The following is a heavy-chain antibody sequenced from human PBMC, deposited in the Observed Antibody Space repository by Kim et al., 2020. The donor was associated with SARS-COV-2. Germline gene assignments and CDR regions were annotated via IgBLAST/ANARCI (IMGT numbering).Heavy chain of an antibody. V-gene: IGHV3-23*01. J-gene: IGHJ4*02. CDR3: ATTSGMATINFDY. Sequence: YADSVKGRFTISRDNSKNTLYLQMNSLRAEDTAVYYCATTSGMATINFDYWGQGTLVTVSS. D-gene: IGHD5-12*01.